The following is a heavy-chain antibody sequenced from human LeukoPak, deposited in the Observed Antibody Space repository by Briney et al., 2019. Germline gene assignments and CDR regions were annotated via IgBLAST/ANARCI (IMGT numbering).Heavy chain of an antibody. CDR3: ASPAVTQNPLNPFNI. Sequence: GESLKISCKGSGYSFTTYWIAWVRQMPAKGLEWVGIIYPGDDTRYGPSFQGQVIISADKSISTAYLQWSSLKASDTAMYYCASPAVTQNPLNPFNIWGQWTMVTVSS. V-gene: IGHV5-51*01. CDR1: GYSFTTYW. CDR2: IYPGDDT. J-gene: IGHJ3*02. D-gene: IGHD4-11*01.